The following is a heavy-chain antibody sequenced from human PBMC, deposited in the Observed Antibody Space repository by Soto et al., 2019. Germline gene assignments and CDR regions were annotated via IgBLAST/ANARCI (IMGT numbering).Heavy chain of an antibody. D-gene: IGHD3-9*01. CDR1: GFTFNIYG. J-gene: IGHJ5*02. CDR3: ARDLYFDGNNSYSIHGYFCP. Sequence: GGSLRLSCEASGFTFNIYGMPWVRQAPGKGREWVAAIWYDGTNKYYGDSVKGRFTISRDNSKNTLYLQMSGLRVEDTAVYYCARDLYFDGNNSYSIHGYFCPLGHGTLVTGSS. V-gene: IGHV3-33*01. CDR2: IWYDGTNK.